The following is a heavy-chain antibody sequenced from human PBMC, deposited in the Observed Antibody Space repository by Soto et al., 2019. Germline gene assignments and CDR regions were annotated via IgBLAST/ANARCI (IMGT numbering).Heavy chain of an antibody. D-gene: IGHD6-13*01. CDR2: IIPIFGTA. V-gene: IGHV1-69*13. CDR3: ARDLAGIAAAGNMDV. J-gene: IGHJ6*02. CDR1: GGTFSSYA. Sequence: AASVEVSCKXSGGTFSSYAISWVRQAPGQGLEWMGGIIPIFGTANYAQKFQGRVTITADESTSTAYMELSSLRSEDTAVYYCARDLAGIAAAGNMDVWGQGTTVTVSS.